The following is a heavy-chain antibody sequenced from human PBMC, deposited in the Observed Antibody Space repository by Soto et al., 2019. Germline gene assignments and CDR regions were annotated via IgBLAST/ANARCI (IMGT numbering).Heavy chain of an antibody. V-gene: IGHV1-69*13. CDR1: GGTFSSYA. D-gene: IGHD4-17*01. CDR2: IIPIFGTA. Sequence: SVKVSCKASGGTFSSYAISWVRQAPGQGLEWMGGIIPIFGTANYAQKFQGRVTVTADESTSTAYMELSSLRSEDTAVYYCAKQVTTVTTLGYYYYGMDVWGQGTTVTVSS. J-gene: IGHJ6*02. CDR3: AKQVTTVTTLGYYYYGMDV.